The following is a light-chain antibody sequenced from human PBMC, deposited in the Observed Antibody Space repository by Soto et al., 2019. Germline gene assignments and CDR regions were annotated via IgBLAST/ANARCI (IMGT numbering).Light chain of an antibody. CDR1: QSVSGY. J-gene: IGKJ5*01. CDR3: QQHSNWPPAIT. V-gene: IGKV3-11*01. Sequence: EIVLTQSPATLSLSPGERATLSCRASQSVSGYLAWYQQKPGQAPRLLIYDASNRATGIPARFSGSGSGTDFTLTISSLEPQDFAVYYCQQHSNWPPAITFGQGTRLAIK. CDR2: DAS.